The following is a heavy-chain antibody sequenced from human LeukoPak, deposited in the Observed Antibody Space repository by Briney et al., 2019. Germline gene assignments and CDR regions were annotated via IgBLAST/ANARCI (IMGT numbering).Heavy chain of an antibody. CDR3: ARGKVRTTLYYYYMDV. CDR2: IHYSGST. CDR1: GGSISSYY. Sequence: PSETLSLTCTVSGGSISSYYWSWIRQPPGKGLEWIGYIHYSGSTNYNPSLKSRVTISVDTSKNQFSLKLSSVTAADTAVYYCARGKVRTTLYYYYMDVWGKGTTVTVSS. D-gene: IGHD1-1*01. J-gene: IGHJ6*03. V-gene: IGHV4-59*01.